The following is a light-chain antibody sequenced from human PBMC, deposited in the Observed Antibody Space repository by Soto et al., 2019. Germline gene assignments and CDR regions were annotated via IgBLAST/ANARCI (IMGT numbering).Light chain of an antibody. V-gene: IGLV2-23*01. CDR3: CSYAGSFRYV. CDR2: EGS. CDR1: SSDVGNYND. Sequence: ALTQPASVSGSPGQSITISCTGTSSDVGNYNDVSWYQQHPGKAPKLIIYEGSKRPSGISDRFSGSKSGNTASLTISGLQAEDEADYYCCSYAGSFRYVFGSGTKVTVL. J-gene: IGLJ1*01.